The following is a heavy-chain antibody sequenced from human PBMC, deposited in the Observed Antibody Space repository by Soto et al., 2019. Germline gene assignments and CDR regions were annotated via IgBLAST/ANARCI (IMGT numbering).Heavy chain of an antibody. CDR3: ARVSPITAAGTLDY. Sequence: GGSLRLSCAASGFTFSDYYMSWIRQAPGKGPEWVSYISQSGSTIHYGDSVKGRSTMSRDNAKNSLYLQMNSLRDEDTAVYYCARVSPITAAGTLDYWGQGTLVTVSS. J-gene: IGHJ4*02. CDR1: GFTFSDYY. V-gene: IGHV3-11*01. CDR2: ISQSGSTI. D-gene: IGHD6-13*01.